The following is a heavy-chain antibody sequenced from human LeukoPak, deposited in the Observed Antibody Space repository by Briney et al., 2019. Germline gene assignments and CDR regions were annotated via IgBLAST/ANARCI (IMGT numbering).Heavy chain of an antibody. V-gene: IGHV1-69*08. CDR2: TIPILDTA. D-gene: IGHD3-16*01. CDR1: GGIFTSYT. Sequence: SVKVSCKASGGIFTSYTFSWVRQAPGQGLEWMGTTIPILDTANYARNFQGRVSITADKSTSTAYMELDSLTSNDTAVYYCARGIRGGYFDYWGQGTLVTVSS. CDR3: ARGIRGGYFDY. J-gene: IGHJ4*02.